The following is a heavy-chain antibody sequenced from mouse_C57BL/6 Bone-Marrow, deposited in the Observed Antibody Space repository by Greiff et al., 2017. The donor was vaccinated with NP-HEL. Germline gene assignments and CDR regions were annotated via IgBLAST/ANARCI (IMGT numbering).Heavy chain of an antibody. CDR2: INPSNGGT. V-gene: IGHV1-53*01. CDR1: GYTFTSYW. J-gene: IGHJ4*01. CDR3: AKGDSSGRLYAMDY. Sequence: QVHVKQPGTELVKPGASVKLSCKASGYTFTSYWMHWVKQRPGQGLEWIGNINPSNGGTNYNEKFKSKATLTVDKSSSTAYMQLSSLTSEDSAVYYCAKGDSSGRLYAMDYWGQGTSVTVSS. D-gene: IGHD3-2*02.